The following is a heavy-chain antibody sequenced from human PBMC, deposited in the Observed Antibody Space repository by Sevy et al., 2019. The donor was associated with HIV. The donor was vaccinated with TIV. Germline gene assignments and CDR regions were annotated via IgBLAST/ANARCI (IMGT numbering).Heavy chain of an antibody. J-gene: IGHJ4*02. Sequence: GGSLRLSCAVSGFTFSDYYMSWIRQAPGKGLEWVSSISSSGSTIYYADSVKGRFTISRDNSKNSLYLQMNSLRAEDTAVYYCARAIEIPKWGDDYWGQGTLVTVSS. CDR2: ISSSGSTI. V-gene: IGHV3-11*01. CDR1: GFTFSDYY. CDR3: ARAIEIPKWGDDY. D-gene: IGHD3-10*01.